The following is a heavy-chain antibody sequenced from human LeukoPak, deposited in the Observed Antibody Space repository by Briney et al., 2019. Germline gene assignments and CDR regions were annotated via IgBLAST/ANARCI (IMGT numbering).Heavy chain of an antibody. Sequence: SETLSLTCTVSGGSISSSSYYWGWIRQPPGKGLEWIGSIYYSGSTYYNPSLKSRVTISVDTSKNQFSLKLSSVTAADTAVYYCARRGGHPGGYFDYWGQGTLVTVSS. CDR3: ARRGGHPGGYFDY. J-gene: IGHJ4*02. V-gene: IGHV4-39*01. D-gene: IGHD3-16*01. CDR2: IYYSGST. CDR1: GGSISSSSYY.